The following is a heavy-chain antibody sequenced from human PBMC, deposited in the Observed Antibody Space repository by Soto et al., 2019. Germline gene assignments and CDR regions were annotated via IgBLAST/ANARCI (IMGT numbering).Heavy chain of an antibody. Sequence: EVQLLESGGGLVQPGGSLRLSCAASGFTFSSYVMSWVRQAPGKGLEWVSAISGSGGSTYYADSVKGRFTISRDNSKSALYMQMNSLRTEYTAEYYCAKDGFKAVAAPDAFDIWGQGTMVTVSS. CDR3: AKDGFKAVAAPDAFDI. D-gene: IGHD6-19*01. J-gene: IGHJ3*02. CDR1: GFTFSSYV. V-gene: IGHV3-23*01. CDR2: ISGSGGST.